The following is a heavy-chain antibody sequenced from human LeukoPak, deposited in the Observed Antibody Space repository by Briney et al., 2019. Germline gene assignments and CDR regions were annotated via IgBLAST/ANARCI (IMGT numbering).Heavy chain of an antibody. CDR1: GYSFTSYW. Sequence: GESLKTSCKGSGYSFTSYWIGWVRQMPGKGLEWMGIIYPGDSDTRYSPSFQGQVTISADKSISTAYLQWSSLKASDTAMYYYARAGFYYDSSGPKVFDYWGQGTLVTVSS. V-gene: IGHV5-51*01. D-gene: IGHD3-22*01. CDR3: ARAGFYYDSSGPKVFDY. CDR2: IYPGDSDT. J-gene: IGHJ4*02.